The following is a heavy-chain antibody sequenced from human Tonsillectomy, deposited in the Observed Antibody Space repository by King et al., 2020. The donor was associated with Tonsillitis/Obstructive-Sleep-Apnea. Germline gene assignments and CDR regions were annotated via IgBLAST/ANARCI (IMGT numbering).Heavy chain of an antibody. J-gene: IGHJ6*03. CDR2: ISAYNGNT. CDR3: ARGYDFWGGFPGLYYYYYMDV. V-gene: IGHV1-18*01. CDR1: GYTFTSYG. Sequence: QLVQSGAEVKKPGASVKVSCKASGYTFTSYGISWVRQAPGQGLEWMGWISAYNGNTNYAQKLQGRVTMTTDTSTSTAYMELRSLRSDDTAVYYCARGYDFWGGFPGLYYYYYMDVWGKGTTVTVSS. D-gene: IGHD3-3*01.